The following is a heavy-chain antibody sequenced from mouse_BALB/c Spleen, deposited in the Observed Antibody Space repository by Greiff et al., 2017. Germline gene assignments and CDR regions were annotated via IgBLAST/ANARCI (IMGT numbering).Heavy chain of an antibody. CDR1: GFTFSSYD. Sequence: EVKLLESGGGLVKPGGSLKLSCAASGFTFSSYDMSWVRQSPEKRLEWVAEISSGGNYTYYPDTVTGRVTISRDNAKNTLYLEMSSLRSEDTAMYYCAREGPYRNYAMEYRGQGASVTVSS. V-gene: IGHV5-9-4*01. J-gene: IGHJ4*01. D-gene: IGHD2-14*01. CDR2: ISSGGNYT. CDR3: AREGPYRNYAMEY.